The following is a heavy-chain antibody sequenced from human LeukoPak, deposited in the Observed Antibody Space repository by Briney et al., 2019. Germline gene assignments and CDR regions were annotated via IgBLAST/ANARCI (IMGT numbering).Heavy chain of an antibody. CDR3: ARLTLHFPYSSSWSKGPLDY. D-gene: IGHD6-13*01. CDR1: GDSISGGGYY. V-gene: IGHV4-30-2*01. Sequence: SQTLSLTCTVSGDSISGGGYYWSWIRQPPGKGLEWIGEINHSGSTNYNPSLKSRVTISVDTSKNQFSLKLSSVTAADTAVYYCARLTLHFPYSSSWSKGPLDYWGQGTLVTVSS. J-gene: IGHJ4*02. CDR2: INHSGST.